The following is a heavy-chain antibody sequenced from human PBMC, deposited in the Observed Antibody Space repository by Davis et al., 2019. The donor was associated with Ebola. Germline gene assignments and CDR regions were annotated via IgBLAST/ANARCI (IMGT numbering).Heavy chain of an antibody. CDR2: ISSGVHDT. Sequence: GESLKISCGASGFTFSRHSMNWVRQAPGKGLEWITFISSGVHDTYYADSVRGRFTISRDNAKNLLYLQLNSLRDEDTALYYCAKDAEDGSGNWFFDFRGRGALVTVSS. J-gene: IGHJ2*01. D-gene: IGHD5-24*01. CDR1: GFTFSRHS. CDR3: AKDAEDGSGNWFFDF. V-gene: IGHV3-48*02.